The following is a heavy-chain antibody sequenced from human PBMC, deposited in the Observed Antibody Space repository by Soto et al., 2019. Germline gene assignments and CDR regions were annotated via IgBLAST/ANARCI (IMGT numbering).Heavy chain of an antibody. V-gene: IGHV5-51*01. J-gene: IGHJ6*02. CDR3: ARQGIAVAGTYYYYGMDV. D-gene: IGHD6-19*01. Sequence: ESLKISRKGSGYSFTRYWIGWGRQVPGKGLEWMGIIYPGDSDTRYSPSFQGQVTISADKSISTAYLQWSSLKASDTAMYYCARQGIAVAGTYYYYGMDVWGQGTKVTV. CDR2: IYPGDSDT. CDR1: GYSFTRYW.